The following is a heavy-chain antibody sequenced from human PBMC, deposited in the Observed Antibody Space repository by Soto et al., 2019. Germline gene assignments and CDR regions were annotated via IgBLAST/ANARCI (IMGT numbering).Heavy chain of an antibody. V-gene: IGHV3-53*01. CDR2: IYSGGST. J-gene: IGHJ6*02. D-gene: IGHD3-10*01. CDR1: GFTVSSNY. Sequence: EVQLVESGGGLIQPGGSLRLSCAASGFTVSSNYMSWVRQAPGKGLEWVSVIYSGGSTYYADSVKGRFTISRDNSKTTLYLQMNSLRAEDTAVYYCARERHGALAPPRGMDVWGQGTTVTVSS. CDR3: ARERHGALAPPRGMDV.